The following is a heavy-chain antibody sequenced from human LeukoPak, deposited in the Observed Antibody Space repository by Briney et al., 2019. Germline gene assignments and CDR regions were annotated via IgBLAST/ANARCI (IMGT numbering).Heavy chain of an antibody. J-gene: IGHJ4*02. CDR2: ISTDGSST. V-gene: IGHV3-74*01. D-gene: IGHD6-19*01. Sequence: GGSLRLSCAASGFRFNTYWMHWVRQAPGKGLVWVSRISTDGSSTGYADSVKGRFTISRDNSKNTLYLQMNSLRAEDTAVYYCAKTVYSSGWYFDYWGQGTLVTVSS. CDR3: AKTVYSSGWYFDY. CDR1: GFRFNTYW.